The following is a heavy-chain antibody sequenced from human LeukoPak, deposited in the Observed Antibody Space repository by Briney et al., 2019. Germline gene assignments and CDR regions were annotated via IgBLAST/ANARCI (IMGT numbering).Heavy chain of an antibody. CDR1: GFTFTNYP. CDR3: TKDWSAAY. J-gene: IGHJ4*02. V-gene: IGHV3-23*01. CDR2: ISPDGSDT. D-gene: IGHD2-15*01. Sequence: GGSLRLSCAASGFTFTNYPMTWVRQAPGKGLEWVSAISPDGSDTKYADSVKGRSTISRDNSKNTLFLQMSSLRVEDTAVYYCTKDWSAAYWGQGTLVTVSS.